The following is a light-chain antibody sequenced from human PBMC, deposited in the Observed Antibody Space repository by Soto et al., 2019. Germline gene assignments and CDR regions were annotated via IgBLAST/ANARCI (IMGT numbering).Light chain of an antibody. J-gene: IGKJ1*01. Sequence: DIQMTQSPSTLSASVGDRVTITCRASQSISRWLVWYQQKPGKAPKLLIYDASSLESGVPSRFSGSGSGTEFTLTISSLQPDDFATYYCQQYDSYSRRTFGQGTKVEIK. CDR3: QQYDSYSRRT. CDR1: QSISRW. CDR2: DAS. V-gene: IGKV1-5*01.